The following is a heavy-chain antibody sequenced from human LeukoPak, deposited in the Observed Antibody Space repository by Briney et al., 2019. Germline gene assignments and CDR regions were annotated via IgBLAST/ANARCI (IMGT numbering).Heavy chain of an antibody. J-gene: IGHJ5*02. V-gene: IGHV3-11*04. Sequence: GGSLRLSCAASGFTFSDYYMSWIRQALGKGLEWVSYISSGGRTIYYADSVKGRFTISRDNAENSLYLQMNSLRAEDTAVYYCAREYGSGSSRRRFDPWGQGTLVTVSS. CDR2: ISSGGRTI. CDR3: AREYGSGSSRRRFDP. D-gene: IGHD3-10*01. CDR1: GFTFSDYY.